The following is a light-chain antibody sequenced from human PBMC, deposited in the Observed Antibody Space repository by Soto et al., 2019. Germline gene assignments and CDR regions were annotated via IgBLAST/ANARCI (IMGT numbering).Light chain of an antibody. V-gene: IGLV1-44*01. Sequence: LTQPPSASGTPGQRVTISCSGSSSNIGSNTVNWYQQLPGTAPKLLIYSDNQRPSGVPDRFSGSKSGTSASLAISGLQSEDEADYYCAAWDDSLGYVFGTGTKVTVL. CDR3: AAWDDSLGYV. J-gene: IGLJ1*01. CDR2: SDN. CDR1: SSNIGSNT.